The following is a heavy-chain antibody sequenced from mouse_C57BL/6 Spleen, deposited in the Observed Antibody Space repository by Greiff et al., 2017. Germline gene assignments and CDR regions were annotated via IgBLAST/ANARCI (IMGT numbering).Heavy chain of an antibody. CDR3: ARERGNYYAMDY. D-gene: IGHD2-1*01. J-gene: IGHJ4*01. Sequence: EVKLQESGGDLVKPGGSLKLSCAASGFTFSSYGMSWVRQTPDKRLEWVATISSGGSYTYYPDSVKGRFTISRDNAKNTLYLQMSSLKSEDTGMYYCARERGNYYAMDYWGQGTSVTVSS. CDR1: GFTFSSYG. CDR2: ISSGGSYT. V-gene: IGHV5-6*01.